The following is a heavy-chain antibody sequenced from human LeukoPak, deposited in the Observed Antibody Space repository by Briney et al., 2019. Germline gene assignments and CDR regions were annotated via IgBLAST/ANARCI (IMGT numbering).Heavy chain of an antibody. J-gene: IGHJ4*02. V-gene: IGHV3-9*01. CDR1: GFSFSNYA. CDR2: ISWNSGSI. CDR3: AKDIFRTYDSSGMDY. Sequence: GGSLRLSCAASGFSFSNYAMNWVRQAPGKGLEWVSGISWNSGSIGYADSVKGRFTISRDNAKNSLYLQMNSLRAEDTALYYCAKDIFRTYDSSGMDYWGQGTLVTVSS. D-gene: IGHD3-22*01.